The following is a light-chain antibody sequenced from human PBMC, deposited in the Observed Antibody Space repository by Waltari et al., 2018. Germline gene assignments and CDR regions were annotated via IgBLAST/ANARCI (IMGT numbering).Light chain of an antibody. CDR2: ATS. V-gene: IGKV1-39*01. CDR3: QQSYTSPYT. CDR1: ESIGRY. J-gene: IGKJ2*01. Sequence: DILMTQSPSTLSASLGERVTITCRASESIGRYLNWYQQRHGKAPRLLIYATSNLQSGAPSRFSGSGPGTAFTLTISSLQPEDSATYFCQQSYTSPYTFGQGT.